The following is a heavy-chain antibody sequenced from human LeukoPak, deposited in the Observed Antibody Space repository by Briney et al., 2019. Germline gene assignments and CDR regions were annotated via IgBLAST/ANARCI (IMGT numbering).Heavy chain of an antibody. CDR3: ATALPCYGSGSYSLDAFDI. J-gene: IGHJ3*02. CDR2: INTNTGNP. D-gene: IGHD3-10*01. V-gene: IGHV7-4-1*02. CDR1: GYSFTSYA. Sequence: ASVKVSCKASGYSFTSYAMNWVRQAPGQGLEWMGWINTNTGNPTYAQGFTGQFVFSLDDSVSTAFLQISSLKAEDTAVYYCATALPCYGSGSYSLDAFDIWGQGTMVTVSS.